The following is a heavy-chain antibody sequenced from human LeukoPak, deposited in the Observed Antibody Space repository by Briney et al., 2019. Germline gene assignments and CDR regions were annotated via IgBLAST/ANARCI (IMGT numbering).Heavy chain of an antibody. CDR3: AKDIMTPSPSAFDI. V-gene: IGHV3-53*01. J-gene: IGHJ3*02. CDR2: TYSGGAS. CDR1: GFNVDYNY. Sequence: GGSLRLSCAASGFNVDYNYMSWARQAPGKGLEWVSITYSGGASYYADSVKGRFTISRDKSKNTVFLQMNSLRAEDTAVYYCAKDIMTPSPSAFDIWGQGTMVTVSS.